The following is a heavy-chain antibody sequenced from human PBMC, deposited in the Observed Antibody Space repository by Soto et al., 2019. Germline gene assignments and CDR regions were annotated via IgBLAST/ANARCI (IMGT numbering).Heavy chain of an antibody. CDR2: VYYSGST. D-gene: IGHD1-20*01. J-gene: IGHJ4*02. CDR1: GCSISRDY. Sequence: SETLSLTCTVSGCSISRDYWSWIRLTPQKGLEWIGYVYYSGSTNYNPFLKSRVTISVDTWNSQFSLRLTSVTAADTAVYYWARSYNWSPFDYWGRGTLVTVSS. CDR3: ARSYNWSPFDY. V-gene: IGHV4-59*08.